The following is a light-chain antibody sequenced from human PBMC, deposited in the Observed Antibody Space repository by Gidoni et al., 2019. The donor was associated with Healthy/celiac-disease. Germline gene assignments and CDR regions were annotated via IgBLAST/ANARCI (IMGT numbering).Light chain of an antibody. V-gene: IGKV4-1*01. CDR3: QQYYSTPLT. CDR1: QSVLYSPNNKNY. J-gene: IGKJ1*01. CDR2: WAS. Sequence: DIVMTQSPDSLAVSLGERATINCKASQSVLYSPNNKNYLAWYQQKPGQPPKLLIYWASTRESGVPYRFSGSGSGTDFTLTISSLQAEDVAVYYCQQYYSTPLTFGQGTKVEIK.